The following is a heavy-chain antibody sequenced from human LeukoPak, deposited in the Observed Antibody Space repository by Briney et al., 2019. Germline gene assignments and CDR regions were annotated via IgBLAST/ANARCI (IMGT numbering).Heavy chain of an antibody. CDR3: VKGTGTKYYYYGMDV. D-gene: IGHD3/OR15-3a*01. Sequence: GGSLRLSCSASGFTFSNYAMHWVRQAPGKGLEYVSAISSNGGSTYYADSVKGRFSISRDNSKNTLYFQMSSLRAEDTAVYYCVKGTGTKYYYYGMDVWSQGTTVTVSS. J-gene: IGHJ6*02. CDR1: GFTFSNYA. CDR2: ISSNGGST. V-gene: IGHV3-64D*06.